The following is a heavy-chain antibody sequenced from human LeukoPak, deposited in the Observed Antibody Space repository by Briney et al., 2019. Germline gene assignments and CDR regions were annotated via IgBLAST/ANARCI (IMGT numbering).Heavy chain of an antibody. J-gene: IGHJ4*02. Sequence: SETLSLTCTVSGASISGSSYYWVWIRQPPGKGLEWIGSVYYSGSTYYNPSLKSRLIMSVDTSKDQFSLQLISVTAADTAVYYCAKPPDYGLDYWGQGTLVTVSS. D-gene: IGHD4-17*01. CDR1: GASISGSSYY. CDR3: AKPPDYGLDY. V-gene: IGHV4-39*07. CDR2: VYYSGST.